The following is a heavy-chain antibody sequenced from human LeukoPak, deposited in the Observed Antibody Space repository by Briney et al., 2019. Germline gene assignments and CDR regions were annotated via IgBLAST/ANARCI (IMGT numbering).Heavy chain of an antibody. D-gene: IGHD6-13*01. J-gene: IGHJ6*02. CDR1: GFTFSSYW. V-gene: IGHV3-74*01. CDR3: ARDRALGIAAGTPRYGMDV. Sequence: GGSLRLSCSASGFTFSSYWMHWVRQAPGKGLVWVSRINSDWSSTSYADSAKGRFTISRDNAKNTLYVQMNSLRAEDTAVYYCARDRALGIAAGTPRYGMDVWGQGTTVTVSS. CDR2: INSDWSST.